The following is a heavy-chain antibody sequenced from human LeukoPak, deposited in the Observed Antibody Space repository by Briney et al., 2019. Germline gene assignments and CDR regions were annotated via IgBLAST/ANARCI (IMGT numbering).Heavy chain of an antibody. Sequence: GGSLRLSCAASGFTFSSYAMSWVRQAPGKGLEWVSAISGSGGSTYYADSVKGRFTISRDNSKNTLYLQMSSLRAEDTAVYYCANGGGSSVLVYYWGQGTLVTVSS. CDR2: ISGSGGST. D-gene: IGHD3-16*01. CDR1: GFTFSSYA. J-gene: IGHJ4*02. V-gene: IGHV3-23*01. CDR3: ANGGGSSVLVYY.